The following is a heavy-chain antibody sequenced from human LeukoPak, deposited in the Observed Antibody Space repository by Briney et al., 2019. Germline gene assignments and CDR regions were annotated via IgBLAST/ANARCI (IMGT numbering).Heavy chain of an antibody. CDR2: TYYRSKWYN. CDR3: AXXXXXQLVPAYYYYYYMDV. V-gene: IGHV6-1*01. CDR1: GDSVSSNSAA. Sequence: SQTLSLTCAISGDSVSSNSAAWNWIRQSPSRGLEWLGRTYYRSKWYNDYAVSVKSRITINPDTSKNQFALQLNSVTPEDTAXYYCAXXXXXQLVPAYYYYYYMDVWGKGTTVTVSS. D-gene: IGHD6-13*01. J-gene: IGHJ6*03.